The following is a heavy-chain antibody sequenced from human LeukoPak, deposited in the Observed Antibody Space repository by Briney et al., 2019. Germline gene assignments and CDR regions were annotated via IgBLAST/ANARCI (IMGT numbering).Heavy chain of an antibody. Sequence: SETLSLTCTVSGYSISSGYYWGWIRQPPGKGLEWIGSIYHSGSTYYNPSLKSRVTISADTSQNQFSLKLSSVTAADTAVYYCARVIMTTDTTDAFDIWGQGTMVTVSS. V-gene: IGHV4-38-2*02. CDR2: IYHSGST. J-gene: IGHJ3*02. CDR1: GYSISSGYY. CDR3: ARVIMTTDTTDAFDI. D-gene: IGHD4-17*01.